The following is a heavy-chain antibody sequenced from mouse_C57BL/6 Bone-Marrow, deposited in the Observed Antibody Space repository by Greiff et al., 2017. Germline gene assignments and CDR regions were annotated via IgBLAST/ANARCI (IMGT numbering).Heavy chain of an antibody. D-gene: IGHD1-1*01. CDR2: IYPGDGDT. Sequence: QVQLKESGAELVKPGASVKISCKASGYAFSSYWMNWVKQRPGKGLEWIGQIYPGDGDTNYNGKFKGKATLTADKSSSTAYMQLSSLTSEDSAVYFCARPSSYWYFDVWGTGTTVTVSS. J-gene: IGHJ1*03. CDR1: GYAFSSYW. CDR3: ARPSSYWYFDV. V-gene: IGHV1-80*01.